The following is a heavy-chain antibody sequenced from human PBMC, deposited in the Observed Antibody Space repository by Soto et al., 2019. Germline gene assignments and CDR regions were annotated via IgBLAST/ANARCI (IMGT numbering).Heavy chain of an antibody. V-gene: IGHV3-21*01. Sequence: GGSLRLSCAASGFTFSSYNMNWVRQSPGKGLEWVSSISSSSSYIYYADSVKGRFTISRDNAKNSLYLQMNSLRAEDTAVYYCARGGSYGDYVGDDAFDIWGQGTMVTVSS. J-gene: IGHJ3*02. CDR2: ISSSSSYI. CDR1: GFTFSSYN. D-gene: IGHD4-17*01. CDR3: ARGGSYGDYVGDDAFDI.